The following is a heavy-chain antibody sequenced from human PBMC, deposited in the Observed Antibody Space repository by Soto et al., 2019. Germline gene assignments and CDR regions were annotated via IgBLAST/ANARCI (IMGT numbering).Heavy chain of an antibody. D-gene: IGHD2-15*01. V-gene: IGHV3-30*18. Sequence: PGGSLRLSCAASGFTFSSYGMHWVRQAPGKGLEWVAAISYDGSNKYYADSVKGRFTISRDNSKNTRYLQMNSLRAEDTAVYYCANKAAWAYCGNTYDYWGQGTLVTVSS. CDR3: ANKAAWAYCGNTYDY. J-gene: IGHJ4*02. CDR1: GFTFSSYG. CDR2: ISYDGSNK.